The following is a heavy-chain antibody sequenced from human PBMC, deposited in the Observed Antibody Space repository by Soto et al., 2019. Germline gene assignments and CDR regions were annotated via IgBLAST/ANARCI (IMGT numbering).Heavy chain of an antibody. D-gene: IGHD3-9*01. J-gene: IGHJ4*02. V-gene: IGHV3-23*01. CDR1: GFTFNTFP. Sequence: GPLRLSCTASGFTFNTFPMNLVLHALRKALEWASSITNNVETRHSADSVKGRFTIARDNARNTLYLQMNSLRVEDTAVYYCAKTARNDWFFDFWGQGT. CDR2: ITNNVETR. CDR3: AKTARNDWFFDF.